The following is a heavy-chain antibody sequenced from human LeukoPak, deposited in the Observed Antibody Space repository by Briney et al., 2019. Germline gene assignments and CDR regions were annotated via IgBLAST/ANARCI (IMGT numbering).Heavy chain of an antibody. Sequence: GESLKISCKGSGYSLTSYWIGWVRQMPGKGLEWMGIIYPGDSDTRYSPSFQGQVTISADKSISTAYLQWSSLKASDTATYYCARRVWTTVTTGPFDYWGQGTLVTVSS. CDR2: IYPGDSDT. CDR1: GYSLTSYW. D-gene: IGHD4-11*01. V-gene: IGHV5-51*01. J-gene: IGHJ4*02. CDR3: ARRVWTTVTTGPFDY.